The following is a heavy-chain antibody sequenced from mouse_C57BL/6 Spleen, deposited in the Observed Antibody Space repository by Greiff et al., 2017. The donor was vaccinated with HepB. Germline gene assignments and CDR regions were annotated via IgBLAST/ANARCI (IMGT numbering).Heavy chain of an antibody. D-gene: IGHD1-1*01. V-gene: IGHV1-59*01. CDR2: IDPSDSYT. CDR1: GYTFTSYW. J-gene: IGHJ4*01. CDR3: ARGGITTVVATNYYAMDY. Sequence: VQLQQPGAELVRPGTSVKLSCKASGYTFTSYWMHWVKQRPGQGLEWIGVIDPSDSYTNYNQKFKGKATLTVDTSSSTAYMQLSSLTSEDSAVYYCARGGITTVVATNYYAMDYWGQGTSVTVSS.